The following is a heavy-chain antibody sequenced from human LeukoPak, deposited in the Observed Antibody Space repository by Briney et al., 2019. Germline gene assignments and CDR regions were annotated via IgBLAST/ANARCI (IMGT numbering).Heavy chain of an antibody. CDR3: ARGTSGWYRYYFDY. J-gene: IGHJ4*02. D-gene: IGHD6-19*01. CDR2: IKQDGSEK. CDR1: GFTFSSYW. Sequence: GRSLRLSCAASGFTFSSYWMSWVRQAPGKGLEWVANIKQDGSEKYYVDSVKGRFTISRDNAKNSLYLQMNSLRAADTAVYYCARGTSGWYRYYFDYWGQGTLVTVSS. V-gene: IGHV3-7*01.